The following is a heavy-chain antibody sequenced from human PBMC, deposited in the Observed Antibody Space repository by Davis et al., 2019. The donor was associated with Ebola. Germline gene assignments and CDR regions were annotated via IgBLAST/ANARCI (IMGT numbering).Heavy chain of an antibody. CDR1: GYTFTDFD. CDR2: INAGNGNM. J-gene: IGHJ4*02. Sequence: AASVKVSCKASGYTFTDFDIHWVRQAPGQGLEWMGWINAGNGNMRYSQKFQGRVTITRDTSASTVYMELSSLRSEDTAVYYCARDTGIRYVPLGYWGQGTLVTVSS. V-gene: IGHV1-3*01. CDR3: ARDTGIRYVPLGY. D-gene: IGHD3-9*01.